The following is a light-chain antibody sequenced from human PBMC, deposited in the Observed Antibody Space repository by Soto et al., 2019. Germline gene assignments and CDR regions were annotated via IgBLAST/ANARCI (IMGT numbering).Light chain of an antibody. V-gene: IGLV1-51*02. CDR1: SSNIANNY. CDR3: GTWDSSLSAYV. J-gene: IGLJ1*01. Sequence: QSALTQPPSVSAAPGQKVTISCSGSSSNIANNYVSWYQQLPGTAPKLLIYESNKRPSGIPDRFSGSKSGTSATLDITGLQTGDEADYYCGTWDSSLSAYVFGTGTKVTVL. CDR2: ESN.